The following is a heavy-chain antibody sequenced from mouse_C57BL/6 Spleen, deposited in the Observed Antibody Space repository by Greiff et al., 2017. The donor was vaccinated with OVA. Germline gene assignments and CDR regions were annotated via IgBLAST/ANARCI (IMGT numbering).Heavy chain of an antibody. CDR2: ISYSGST. J-gene: IGHJ3*01. V-gene: IGHV3-1*01. CDR3: ARGGTGKPWFAY. CDR1: GYSITSGYD. Sequence: EVQGVESGPGMVKPSQSLSLTCTVTGYSITSGYDWHWIRHFPGNKLEWMGYISYSGSTNYNPSLKSRISITHDTSKNHFFLKLNSVTTEDTATYYCARGGTGKPWFAYWGQGTLVTVSA. D-gene: IGHD3-3*01.